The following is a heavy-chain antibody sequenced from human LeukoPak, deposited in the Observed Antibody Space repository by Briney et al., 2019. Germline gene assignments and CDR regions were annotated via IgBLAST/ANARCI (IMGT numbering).Heavy chain of an antibody. J-gene: IGHJ6*03. Sequence: PGGSLRLSCAASGFTFSSYGMHWVRQAPGKGLEWVAVISFDGSSEDYADFVKGRFTISRDNSKNTLYLQMNSLRVEDTAVYYCAKAADQYYYSYFYYMDVWGKGTTVTVSS. CDR1: GFTFSSYG. CDR2: ISFDGSSE. CDR3: AKAADQYYYSYFYYMDV. D-gene: IGHD2/OR15-2a*01. V-gene: IGHV3-30*18.